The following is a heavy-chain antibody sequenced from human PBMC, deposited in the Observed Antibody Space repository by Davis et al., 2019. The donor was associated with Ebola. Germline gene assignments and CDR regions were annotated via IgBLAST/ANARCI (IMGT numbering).Heavy chain of an antibody. CDR1: VFTFSNYY. Sequence: GESLKISCAASVFTFSNYYFSWVRQAPGKGLEWVSSIYGDTTTYYADSVKGRFTISRHNSKNTLYLQMSSLRKEDTALYYCARVESGNYYYYWGQGTLVTVAS. V-gene: IGHV3-53*04. CDR3: ARVESGNYYYY. J-gene: IGHJ4*02. D-gene: IGHD1-26*01. CDR2: IYGDTTT.